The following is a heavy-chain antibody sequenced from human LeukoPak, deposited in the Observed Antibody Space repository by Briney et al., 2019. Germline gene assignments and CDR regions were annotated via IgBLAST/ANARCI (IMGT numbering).Heavy chain of an antibody. J-gene: IGHJ4*02. Sequence: PGGSLRLSCAASGFTVSSNYMSWVRQAPGKGLEWVSVIYSGGSTYYADSVKGQFTISRDNSKNTLYLQLNSLRDEDTAVYYCTKDQGIAVTGVSDYWGQGTLVTVSS. D-gene: IGHD6-19*01. CDR2: IYSGGST. CDR1: GFTVSSNY. CDR3: TKDQGIAVTGVSDY. V-gene: IGHV3-53*01.